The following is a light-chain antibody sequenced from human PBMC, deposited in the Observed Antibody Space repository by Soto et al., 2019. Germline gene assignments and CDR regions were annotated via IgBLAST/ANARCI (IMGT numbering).Light chain of an antibody. V-gene: IGLV2-11*01. Sequence: QSALTQPRSVSGSPGQSVTISCTGTSSDGGGYNYVSWYQQHPGKAPKLMIYDVSKRPSGVPDRFSGSKSGNTASLTISGLQAEDEADYYCCSYAGSYTLVFGSGTKGTVL. CDR2: DVS. J-gene: IGLJ1*01. CDR1: SSDGGGYNY. CDR3: CSYAGSYTLV.